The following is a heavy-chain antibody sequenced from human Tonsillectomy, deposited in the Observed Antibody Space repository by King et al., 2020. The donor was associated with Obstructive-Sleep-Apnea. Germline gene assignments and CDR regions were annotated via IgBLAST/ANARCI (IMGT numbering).Heavy chain of an antibody. CDR2: SRDKAHGYTP. D-gene: IGHD3/OR15-3a*01. J-gene: IGHJ4*02. Sequence: VQLVESGGDLVQPGGSLRLSCAASGFSFSDHYMDWVRQAPGKGLEWVGSSRDKAHGYTPEYAASVKGRFTISRDDSMNSLYLQMNSLKTEDTAVYYCARVETSLGWDSDYWGQGTLVTVSS. V-gene: IGHV3-72*01. CDR1: GFSFSDHY. CDR3: ARVETSLGWDSDY.